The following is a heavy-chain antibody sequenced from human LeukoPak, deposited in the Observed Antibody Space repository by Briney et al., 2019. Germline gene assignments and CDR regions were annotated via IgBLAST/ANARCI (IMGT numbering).Heavy chain of an antibody. CDR3: ARDRGGWYRDAFDI. V-gene: IGHV3-23*01. D-gene: IGHD6-19*01. CDR1: GFTFHGYA. CDR2: IGASGDNT. J-gene: IGHJ3*02. Sequence: GGSLRLSCASSGFTFHGYAMSWVRQAPGKGLEWVSAIGASGDNTYYRDSVKGRFTISRDNSKNTLYLQMNSLRAEDTAVYYCARDRGGWYRDAFDIWGQGTMVTVS.